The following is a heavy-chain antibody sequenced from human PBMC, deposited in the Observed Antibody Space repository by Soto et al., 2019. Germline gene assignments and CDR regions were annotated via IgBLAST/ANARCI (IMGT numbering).Heavy chain of an antibody. D-gene: IGHD3-16*01. Sequence: GGSLRLSCAASGFTFSSYAMSWVRQAPGKGLEWVSAISGSGGSTYYADSVKGRFTISRENSKNTLDLQMNSLRAEDTAVYYCAKALGSYGAGAWFDPWGQGTLVTVSS. CDR1: GFTFSSYA. CDR2: ISGSGGST. V-gene: IGHV3-23*01. J-gene: IGHJ5*02. CDR3: AKALGSYGAGAWFDP.